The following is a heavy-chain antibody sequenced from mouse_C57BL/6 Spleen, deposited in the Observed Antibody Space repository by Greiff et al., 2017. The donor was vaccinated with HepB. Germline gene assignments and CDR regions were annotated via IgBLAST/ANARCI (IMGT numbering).Heavy chain of an antibody. J-gene: IGHJ1*03. CDR1: GYTFTDYN. V-gene: IGHV1-18*01. Sequence: MQLKESGPELVKPGASVKIPCKASGYTFTDYNMDWVKQSHGKSLEWIGDINPNNGGTIYNQKFKGKATLTVDKSSSTAYMELRSLTSEDTAVYYCARGRYFDVWGTGTTVTVSS. CDR3: ARGRYFDV. CDR2: INPNNGGT.